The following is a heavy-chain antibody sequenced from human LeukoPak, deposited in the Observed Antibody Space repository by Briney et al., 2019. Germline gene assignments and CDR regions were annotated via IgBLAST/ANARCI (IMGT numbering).Heavy chain of an antibody. CDR3: AKPHMITFGGIIVPDFDY. CDR1: GFTFSSYA. D-gene: IGHD3-16*02. CDR2: ISGSGGST. J-gene: IGHJ4*02. Sequence: GGSPRLSCAASGFTFSSYAMSWVRQAPGKGLEWVSAISGSGGSTYYADSVKGRFTISRDNSKNTLYLQMNSLRAEDTAVYYCAKPHMITFGGIIVPDFDYWGQGTLVTVSS. V-gene: IGHV3-23*01.